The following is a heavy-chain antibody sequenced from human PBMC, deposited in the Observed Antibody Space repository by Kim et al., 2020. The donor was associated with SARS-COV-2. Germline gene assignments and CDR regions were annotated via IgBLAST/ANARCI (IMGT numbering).Heavy chain of an antibody. CDR3: ARDDGITGTTS. J-gene: IGHJ5*02. D-gene: IGHD1-7*01. Sequence: TYYTPSLKSRVTISVDTSKNQFSLKMSSVTAADTAVYYCARDDGITGTTSLGQGTLVTVSS. CDR2: T. V-gene: IGHV4-31*02.